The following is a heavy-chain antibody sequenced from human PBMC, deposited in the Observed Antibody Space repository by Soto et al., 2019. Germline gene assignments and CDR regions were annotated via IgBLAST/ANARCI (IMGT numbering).Heavy chain of an antibody. CDR1: GFIFENFG. Sequence: PWGSLRLSCAASGFIFENFGMSWVRQAPGKGLEWISSISGSGFKKYYADSVKGRLTISRDNSKSTVYLELNNLSAEDTAVYHCAKNQGVELVPLATVDWFDPWGQRSVVTVSS. V-gene: IGHV3-23*01. CDR2: ISGSGFKK. J-gene: IGHJ5*02. CDR3: AKNQGVELVPLATVDWFDP. D-gene: IGHD1-26*01.